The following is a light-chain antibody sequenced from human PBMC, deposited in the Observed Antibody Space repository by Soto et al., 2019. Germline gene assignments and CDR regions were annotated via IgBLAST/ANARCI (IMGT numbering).Light chain of an antibody. J-gene: IGLJ1*01. Sequence: QLVLTQSSSASASLGSSVKLTCTLSSGHSSYIIAWHQQQPGKAPRYLMKLEGSGSYNKGSGVPDRFSGSSSGADRHLTISNLQSEDETDYYCGTWDSNAFYVFGTGTKVTVL. CDR3: GTWDSNAFYV. V-gene: IGLV4-60*03. CDR1: SGHSSYI. CDR2: LEGSGSY.